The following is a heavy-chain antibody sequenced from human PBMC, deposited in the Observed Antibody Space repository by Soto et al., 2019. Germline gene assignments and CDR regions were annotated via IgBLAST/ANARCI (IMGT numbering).Heavy chain of an antibody. Sequence: ASVKVSCKASGGTFSSYAISWVRQAPGQGLEWMGGIIPIFGTANYAQKFQGRVTITADESTSTAYMELSSLRSEDTAVYYCASKSDSSSWYFDYWGQGTLVTVSS. V-gene: IGHV1-69*13. J-gene: IGHJ4*02. CDR2: IIPIFGTA. CDR1: GGTFSSYA. D-gene: IGHD6-13*01. CDR3: ASKSDSSSWYFDY.